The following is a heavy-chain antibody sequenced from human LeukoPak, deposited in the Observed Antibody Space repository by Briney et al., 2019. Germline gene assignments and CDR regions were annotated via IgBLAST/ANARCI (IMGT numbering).Heavy chain of an antibody. Sequence: KASETLSLTCTVSGGSISSGGYYWSWIRQHPGKGLGWIGYIYYSGSTYYNPSLKSRVTISVDTSKNQFSLKLSSVTAADTAVYYCARDRTDYEVGWDGDYGNYFDYWGQGTLVTVSS. V-gene: IGHV4-31*03. CDR2: IYYSGST. J-gene: IGHJ4*02. CDR3: ARDRTDYEVGWDGDYGNYFDY. D-gene: IGHD4-17*01. CDR1: GGSISSGGYY.